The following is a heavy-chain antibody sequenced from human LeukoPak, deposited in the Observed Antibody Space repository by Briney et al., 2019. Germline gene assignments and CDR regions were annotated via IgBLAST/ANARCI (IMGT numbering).Heavy chain of an antibody. D-gene: IGHD2-2*01. J-gene: IGHJ5*02. CDR2: IKQDGSEK. CDR1: GFTFSSYS. V-gene: IGHV3-7*01. Sequence: GGSLRLSCVVSGFTFSSYSMSWVRQAPGKGLEWVANIKQDGSEKYYVDSVKGRFTISRDNAKNSLYLQMNSLRAEDTAVYYCARDYCSSTNCYPPQFDPWGQGTLVTVSS. CDR3: ARDYCSSTNCYPPQFDP.